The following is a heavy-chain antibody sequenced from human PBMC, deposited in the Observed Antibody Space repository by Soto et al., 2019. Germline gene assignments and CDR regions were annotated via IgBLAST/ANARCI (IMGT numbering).Heavy chain of an antibody. CDR2: INPNSGGT. J-gene: IGHJ5*02. V-gene: IGHV1-2*04. CDR3: ARVVAVCSITSCHIRFDP. D-gene: IGHD2-2*02. CDR1: GYTFTGYY. Sequence: ASVKVSCKASGYTFTGYYMHWVRQAPGQGLEWMGWINPNSGGTNYAQKFQGWVTMTRDTSISTAFMELSRLRSDDTAVYYCARVVAVCSITSCHIRFDPWGQGTLLTVSS.